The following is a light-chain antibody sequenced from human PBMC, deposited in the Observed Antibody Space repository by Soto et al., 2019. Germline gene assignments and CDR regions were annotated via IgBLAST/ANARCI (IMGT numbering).Light chain of an antibody. CDR2: DVS. V-gene: IGLV1-44*01. Sequence: QSVLTQPPSASGTPGQRITISCSGSSSNIGDNPVNWYQQLPGAAPKLLISDVSKRPSGVPDRFSGSKSGNTASLTISGLQAEDEADYYCSSYTTSSTQVFGTGTKVTV. CDR3: SSYTTSSTQV. J-gene: IGLJ1*01. CDR1: SSNIGDNP.